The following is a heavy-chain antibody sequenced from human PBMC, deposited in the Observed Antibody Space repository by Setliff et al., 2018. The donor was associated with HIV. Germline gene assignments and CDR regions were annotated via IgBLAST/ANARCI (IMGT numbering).Heavy chain of an antibody. CDR2: IYSSGST. V-gene: IGHV4-39*07. CDR1: GGSTSTSGYY. Sequence: PSETLSLTCTVSGGSTSTSGYYWGWIRQPPGKGREWIGSIYSSGSTYYNPSLQSRVTISVDTSKNQISLKLSSVTAADTAMYYCARRMAAGTFDYWGQGTLVTVSS. J-gene: IGHJ4*02. D-gene: IGHD6-13*01. CDR3: ARRMAAGTFDY.